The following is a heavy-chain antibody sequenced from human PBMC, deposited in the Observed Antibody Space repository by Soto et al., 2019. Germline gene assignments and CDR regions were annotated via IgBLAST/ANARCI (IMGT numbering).Heavy chain of an antibody. Sequence: PSETLSLTCSVSGGSISSYYWHWIRQPPGKGLEWMGFYSGCTNYSRSLRSRVTISVDTSKSQFSLSLSSVTAADTAVYYCARAAYCGANCYYYFDSWGQGTLVTVSS. CDR3: ARAAYCGANCYYYFDS. V-gene: IGHV4-59*01. CDR2: YSGCT. D-gene: IGHD2-21*02. CDR1: GGSISSYY. J-gene: IGHJ4*02.